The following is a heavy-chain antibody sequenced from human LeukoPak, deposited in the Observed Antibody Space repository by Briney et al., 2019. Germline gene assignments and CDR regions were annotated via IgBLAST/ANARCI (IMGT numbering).Heavy chain of an antibody. J-gene: IGHJ4*02. D-gene: IGHD6-13*01. V-gene: IGHV4-39*07. Sequence: SETLSLTCTVSGGSISSSNFYWGWIRQPPGKGLEWIGSIYYSGSTYYNPSLKSRVTISVDTSKNQFSLKLSSVTAADTAVYYCASGYTSTWYLVLAYWGQGTLVSVSS. CDR2: IYYSGST. CDR3: ASGYTSTWYLVLAY. CDR1: GGSISSSNFY.